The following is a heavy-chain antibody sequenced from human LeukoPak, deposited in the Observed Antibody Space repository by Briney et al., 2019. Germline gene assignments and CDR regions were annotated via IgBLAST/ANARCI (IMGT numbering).Heavy chain of an antibody. CDR2: IGIDSGNT. J-gene: IGHJ4*02. CDR1: GFTFSDYS. Sequence: GGSLRLSCAASGFTFSDYSMNWVRQAPGKGLEWISYIGIDSGNTNYADSVKGRFTISGDKAKNSLYLQMNSLRVEDTAVYYCGRDYKSAFDNWGKGTLVTVSS. V-gene: IGHV3-48*01. D-gene: IGHD1-1*01. CDR3: GRDYKSAFDN.